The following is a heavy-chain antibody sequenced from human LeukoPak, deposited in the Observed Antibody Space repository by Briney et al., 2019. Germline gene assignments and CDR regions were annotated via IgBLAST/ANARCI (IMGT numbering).Heavy chain of an antibody. D-gene: IGHD3-22*01. CDR2: ISYDGSNK. CDR1: GFTFSSYA. CDR3: ARAGYDSSGYYPYYFDY. V-gene: IGHV3-30-3*01. J-gene: IGHJ4*02. Sequence: PGRSLRLSCAASGFTFSSYAMHWVRQAPGKGLEWVAVISYDGSNKYYADSVKGRFTISRDNSKNALYLQMNSLRAEDTAVYYCARAGYDSSGYYPYYFDYWGQGTLVTVSS.